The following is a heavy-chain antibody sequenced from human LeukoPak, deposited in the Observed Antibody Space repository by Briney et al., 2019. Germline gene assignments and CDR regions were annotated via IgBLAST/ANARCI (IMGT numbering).Heavy chain of an antibody. CDR2: IIPIFGTA. V-gene: IGHV1-69*13. CDR3: ARETVDTAAFSSGTFDY. CDR1: GGTFSSYA. D-gene: IGHD5-18*01. Sequence: ASVKVSCKASGGTFSSYAISWVRQAPGQGLEWMGGIIPIFGTANYAQKFQGRVTITADESTSTAYMELSSLRSEDTAVYYCARETVDTAAFSSGTFDYWGQGTLVTVSS. J-gene: IGHJ4*02.